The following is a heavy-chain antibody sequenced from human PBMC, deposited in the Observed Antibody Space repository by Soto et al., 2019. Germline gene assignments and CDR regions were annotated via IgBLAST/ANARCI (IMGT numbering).Heavy chain of an antibody. V-gene: IGHV3-66*01. J-gene: IGHJ4*02. CDR2: IYSGGST. CDR1: GFTVSSNY. Sequence: GGSLRLSCAASGFTVSSNYMSWVRQAPGKGLEWVSVIYSGGSTYYADSVKGRFTTSRDNSKNTLYLQMNSLRAEDTAVYYCARVSNDFWSDYKKPDHWGQRNRVTVSS. CDR3: ARVSNDFWSDYKKPDH. D-gene: IGHD3-3*01.